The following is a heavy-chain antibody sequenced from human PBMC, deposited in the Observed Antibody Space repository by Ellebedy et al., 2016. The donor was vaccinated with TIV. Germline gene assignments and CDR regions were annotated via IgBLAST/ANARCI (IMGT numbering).Heavy chain of an antibody. CDR3: ARAVDNSGSRVYDAFDV. CDR1: GGSISSGSYD. D-gene: IGHD3-22*01. J-gene: IGHJ3*01. V-gene: IGHV4-61*02. CDR2: IYTSGST. Sequence: SETLSLTXTVSGGSISSGSYDWSWIRQPAGKGLEWIGRIYTSGSTNYNPFFKSRVAMSLDTAKNQFSLKLSSVTAADTAVYYCARAVDNSGSRVYDAFDVWGQGTMVTASS.